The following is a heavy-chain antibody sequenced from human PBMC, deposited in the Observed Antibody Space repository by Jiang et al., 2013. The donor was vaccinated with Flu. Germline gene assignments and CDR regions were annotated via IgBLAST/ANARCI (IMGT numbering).Heavy chain of an antibody. CDR1: GFTFSSYA. J-gene: IGHJ4*02. V-gene: IGHV3-30-3*01. CDR3: ARGVGATGFFDY. D-gene: IGHD1-26*01. Sequence: GFTFSSYAMHWVRQAPGKGLEWVAVISYDGSNKYYADSVKGRFTISRDNSKNTLYLQMNSLRAEDTAVYYCARGVGATGFFDYWGQGTLVTVSS. CDR2: ISYDGSNK.